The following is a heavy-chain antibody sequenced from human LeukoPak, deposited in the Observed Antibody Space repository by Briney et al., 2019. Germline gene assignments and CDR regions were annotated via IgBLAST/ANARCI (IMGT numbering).Heavy chain of an antibody. D-gene: IGHD3-10*01. CDR3: TRDASGSYQWLDY. CDR1: GLTFTNAW. CDR2: IKNRYDCGTT. J-gene: IGHJ4*02. Sequence: PGWSLRLSCAASGLTFTNAWMSWVRQAPGKGLEWVGLIKNRYDCGTTDYAAPVKGRFTISRDDSKNTLYLQINSLKTEDTAVYYCTRDASGSYQWLDYWGQGTLVTVSS. V-gene: IGHV3-15*01.